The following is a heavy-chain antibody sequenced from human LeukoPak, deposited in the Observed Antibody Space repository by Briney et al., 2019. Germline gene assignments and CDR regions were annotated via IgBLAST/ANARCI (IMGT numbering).Heavy chain of an antibody. CDR3: ARGGLGYYFDY. CDR1: GFTFSTYS. CDR2: IYSGGST. Sequence: PGGSLRLSCAASGFTFSTYSLNWVRQAPGKGLEWVSVIYSGGSTYYADSVKGRFTISRDNSKNTLYLQMNSLRAEDTAVYYCARGGLGYYFDYWGQGTLVTVSS. J-gene: IGHJ4*02. D-gene: IGHD3/OR15-3a*01. V-gene: IGHV3-53*01.